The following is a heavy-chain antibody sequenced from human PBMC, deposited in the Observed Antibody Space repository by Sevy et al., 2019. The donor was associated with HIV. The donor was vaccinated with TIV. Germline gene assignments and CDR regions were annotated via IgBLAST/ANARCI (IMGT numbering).Heavy chain of an antibody. D-gene: IGHD5-12*01. CDR3: AREPGYNGAYYYYGMDV. CDR1: GDSVSSNSAA. V-gene: IGHV6-1*01. CDR2: TYYRSKWYN. Sequence: QSQTLSLTCAISGDSVSSNSAAWNWIRQSPSRGLEWLGRTYYRSKWYNDYAVSVKSRITINPDTSKNQFSLQLNSVTPEDTAVYYCAREPGYNGAYYYYGMDVWGQGTTVTVSS. J-gene: IGHJ6*02.